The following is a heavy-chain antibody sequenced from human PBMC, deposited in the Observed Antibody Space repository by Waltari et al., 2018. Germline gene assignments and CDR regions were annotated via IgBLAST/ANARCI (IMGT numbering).Heavy chain of an antibody. CDR2: SRNKDESYTT. CDR1: GFTFSDHY. Sequence: EVPLVESGGGLVQPGGSLRLSCAVSGFTFSDHYMDWVRQAPGKGLEWVGRSRNKDESYTTQYAASVKGRFTISRDDLKNSLYLQMNSLKTEDTAVYYCVRKGYYDNSGLDYWGQGTLVTVSS. J-gene: IGHJ4*02. D-gene: IGHD3-22*01. V-gene: IGHV3-72*01. CDR3: VRKGYYDNSGLDY.